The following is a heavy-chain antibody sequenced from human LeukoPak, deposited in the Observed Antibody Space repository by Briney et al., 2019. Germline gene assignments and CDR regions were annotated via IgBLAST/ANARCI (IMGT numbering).Heavy chain of an antibody. Sequence: GGSLRLSCAASGFTFSNYAMSWVRQAPGKGLEWVSAMSAGGSSTWYADSVKGRLTISRDNSKYTLFLQMNSLRAEDTAVYYCAKDLYDSSGSRYDYWGQGTLVTVSS. V-gene: IGHV3-23*01. CDR1: GFTFSNYA. CDR2: MSAGGSST. J-gene: IGHJ4*02. D-gene: IGHD3-22*01. CDR3: AKDLYDSSGSRYDY.